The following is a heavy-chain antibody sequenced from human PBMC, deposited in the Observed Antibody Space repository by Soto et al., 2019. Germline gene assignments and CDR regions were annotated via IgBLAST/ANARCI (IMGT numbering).Heavy chain of an antibody. D-gene: IGHD3-22*01. J-gene: IGHJ6*02. CDR1: GITFSSSD. CDR2: IGTAGDT. CDR3: ARAHSNPLAYYYYYYGMDV. Sequence: GGSLRLSCAASGITFSSSDMHQVRQATGKGLEWVSAIGTAGDTYYPGSVKGRFTISRENAKNSLYLQMHSLRAGDTAVYYCARAHSNPLAYYYYYYGMDVWGQGTTVTVSS. V-gene: IGHV3-13*01.